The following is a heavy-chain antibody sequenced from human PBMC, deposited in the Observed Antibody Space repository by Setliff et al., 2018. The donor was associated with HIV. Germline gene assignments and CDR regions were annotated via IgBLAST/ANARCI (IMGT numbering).Heavy chain of an antibody. CDR3: ARDVGLCGVDCWPYFYFDL. CDR2: MNPESGNT. D-gene: IGHD2-21*02. J-gene: IGHJ2*01. CDR1: GYTFTSYD. V-gene: IGHV1-8*01. Sequence: ASVKVSCKASGYTFTSYDIDWVRQATGQGLEWMGWMNPESGNTGYAQKFQGRVTMTTDTATSTAYMEVRSLRSDDTAVYYCARDVGLCGVDCWPYFYFDLWGRGNLVTVSS.